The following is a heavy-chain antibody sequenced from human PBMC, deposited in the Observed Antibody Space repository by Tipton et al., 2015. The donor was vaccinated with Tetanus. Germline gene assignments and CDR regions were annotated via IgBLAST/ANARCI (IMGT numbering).Heavy chain of an antibody. CDR2: IYKSGDV. Sequence: LRLSCVVSGDSIKSYYWSWIRQSAGKGLEWIGRIYKSGDVNYNPSLKSRVTISVDTSNNHFSLKLSSVTAADTAVYYCARHGHPSAVVARDASDIWGRGTLVSVSS. J-gene: IGHJ4*02. V-gene: IGHV4-4*07. CDR1: GDSIKSYY. CDR3: ARHGHPSAVVARDASDI. D-gene: IGHD2-15*01.